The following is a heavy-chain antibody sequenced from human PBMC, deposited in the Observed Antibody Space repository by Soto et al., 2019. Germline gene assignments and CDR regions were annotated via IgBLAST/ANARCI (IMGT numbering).Heavy chain of an antibody. J-gene: IGHJ6*02. V-gene: IGHV1-3*04. CDR3: ARDDVSSVWPYYYYGMDV. Sequence: QVQLVQSGAEVKKPGASVKVSCKASGYTFTSYAMHWVRQAPGQRLEWMGWINTGNGNTIYSQTFQGRVTITRDTSASTAYMELSSLISEDTAVYYCARDDVSSVWPYYYYGMDVWGQGTTVTVSS. CDR2: INTGNGNT. CDR1: GYTFTSYA. D-gene: IGHD6-19*01.